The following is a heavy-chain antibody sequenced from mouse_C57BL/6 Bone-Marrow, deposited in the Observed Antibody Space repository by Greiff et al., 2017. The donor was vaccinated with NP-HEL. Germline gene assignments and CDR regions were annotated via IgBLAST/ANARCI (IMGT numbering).Heavy chain of an antibody. CDR2: ISSGGSYT. J-gene: IGHJ2*01. CDR3: ASQGTFYFDY. CDR1: GFTFSSYG. Sequence: DVMLVESGGDLVKPGGSLKLSCAASGFTFSSYGMSWVRQTPDKRLEWVATISSGGSYTYYPDSVKGRFTISRDNAKNTLYLQMSSLKSEDTAMYYCASQGTFYFDYWGQGTTLTVSS. V-gene: IGHV5-6*02.